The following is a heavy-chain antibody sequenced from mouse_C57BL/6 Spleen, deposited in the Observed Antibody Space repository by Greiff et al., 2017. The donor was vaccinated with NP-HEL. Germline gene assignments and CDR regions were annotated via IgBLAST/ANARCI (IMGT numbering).Heavy chain of an antibody. V-gene: IGHV1-64*01. J-gene: IGHJ4*01. CDR1: GYTFTSYW. D-gene: IGHD2-3*01. CDR2: IHPSSGST. CDR3: ARRGHGWAMDY. Sequence: QVQLQQPGAELVKPGASVKLSCKASGYTFTSYWMHWVKQRPGQGLEWIGMIHPSSGSTNYNEKFKSKATLTVDKSSSTAYMQLSSLTSEDSAVYYCARRGHGWAMDYWGQGTSVTVSS.